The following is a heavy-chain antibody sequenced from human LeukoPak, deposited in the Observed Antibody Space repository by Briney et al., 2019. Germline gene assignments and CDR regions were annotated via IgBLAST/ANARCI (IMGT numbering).Heavy chain of an antibody. CDR2: IKQDGSEK. J-gene: IGHJ4*02. V-gene: IGHV3-7*01. CDR3: ARGFRGWYAEGFDY. CDR1: GFSFSSYW. Sequence: GGSLRLSCAASGFSFSSYWMSWGRQAPGKGLEWWANIKQDGSEKYYVDSVKGRFTISRDNAKNSLYLQMNSLRAEDTAVYYCARGFRGWYAEGFDYWGQGTVVTVSS. D-gene: IGHD6-19*01.